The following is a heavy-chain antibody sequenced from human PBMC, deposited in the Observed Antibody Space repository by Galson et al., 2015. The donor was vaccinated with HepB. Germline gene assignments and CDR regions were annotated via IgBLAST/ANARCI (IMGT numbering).Heavy chain of an antibody. CDR1: GFTFSSYA. V-gene: IGHV3-30-3*01. J-gene: IGHJ5*02. CDR2: ISYDGSNK. D-gene: IGHD2-2*01. Sequence: SLRLSCAASGFTFSSYAMHWVRQAPGKGLEWVAVISYDGSNKYYADSVKGRFTISRDNSKNTLYLQMNSLRAEDTAVYYCARAKEGCRSTSCYVGWFDPWGQGTLVTVSS. CDR3: ARAKEGCRSTSCYVGWFDP.